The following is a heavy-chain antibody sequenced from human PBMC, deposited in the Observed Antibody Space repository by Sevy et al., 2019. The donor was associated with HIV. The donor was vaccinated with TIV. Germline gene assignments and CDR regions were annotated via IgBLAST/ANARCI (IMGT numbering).Heavy chain of an antibody. CDR2: IYSGGST. CDR1: GFIVSSNY. CDR3: ARGRNTAMVIGMDV. J-gene: IGHJ6*02. V-gene: IGHV3-53*01. Sequence: GGSLRLSCAASGFIVSSNYMSWVRQAPGKGLEWVSVIYSGGSTYYADSVKGRFTISRDNSKDTLYLQMNSMRAEDTAVYYGARGRNTAMVIGMDVWGQGTTVTVSS. D-gene: IGHD5-18*01.